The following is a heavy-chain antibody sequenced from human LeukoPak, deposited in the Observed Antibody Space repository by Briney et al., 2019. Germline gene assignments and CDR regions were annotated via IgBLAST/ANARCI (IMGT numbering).Heavy chain of an antibody. V-gene: IGHV4-61*02. CDR3: ARDNWNDPNWFDP. D-gene: IGHD1-1*01. Sequence: SETLSLTCTVSGGSISSGSYYWSWIRPAAGKGLEWIGRIYTSGSTNYNPSLKSRVTISVDTSKNQFSLKLSSVTAADTAVYYCARDNWNDPNWFDPWGQGTLVTVSS. CDR1: GGSISSGSYY. J-gene: IGHJ5*02. CDR2: IYTSGST.